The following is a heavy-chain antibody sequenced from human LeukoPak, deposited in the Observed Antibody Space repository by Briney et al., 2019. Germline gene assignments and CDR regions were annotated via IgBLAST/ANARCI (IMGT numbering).Heavy chain of an antibody. CDR1: GFTFDDYA. Sequence: GRSLRLSCAASGFTFDDYAMHWVRQAPGKGLEWVSGISWNSGSIGYADSVKGRFTISRDNAKNSLYLQMNSLRAEDTALYYCAKAMELWTNDGFDIWGQGTMVTVSS. CDR2: ISWNSGSI. CDR3: AKAMELWTNDGFDI. V-gene: IGHV3-9*01. D-gene: IGHD5-18*01. J-gene: IGHJ3*02.